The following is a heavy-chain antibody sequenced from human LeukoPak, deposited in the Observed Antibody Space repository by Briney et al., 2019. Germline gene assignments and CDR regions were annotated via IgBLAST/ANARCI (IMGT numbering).Heavy chain of an antibody. CDR1: GFTFSSYW. CDR2: IKQDGSEK. J-gene: IGHJ4*02. V-gene: IGHV3-7*01. Sequence: GGSLRLSCAASGFTFSSYWMSWVRQAPGKGLEWVANIKQDGSEKYYVDSVKGRFTISRDNAKNSLYLQMNSLRAEDTAVYYCARGPTYYYDSSGYYRDYWGQGTLVTVSS. D-gene: IGHD3-22*01. CDR3: ARGPTYYYDSSGYYRDY.